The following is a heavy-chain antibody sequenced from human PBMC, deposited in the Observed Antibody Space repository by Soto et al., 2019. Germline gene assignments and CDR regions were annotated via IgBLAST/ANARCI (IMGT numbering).Heavy chain of an antibody. CDR3: ARGWFGPDV. D-gene: IGHD3-10*01. J-gene: IGHJ6*04. CDR2: IDNAGTDS. Sequence: EVQLVESGGGLVQPGGSLRISCAASGFTLSGRSMHWVRQAPGKGLVWVSGIDNAGTDSTYADSVKGRFTRSRDNAKNLLYLQMNSLRVEDTAVYYCARGWFGPDVWGKGTTVTVSS. CDR1: GFTLSGRS. V-gene: IGHV3-74*01.